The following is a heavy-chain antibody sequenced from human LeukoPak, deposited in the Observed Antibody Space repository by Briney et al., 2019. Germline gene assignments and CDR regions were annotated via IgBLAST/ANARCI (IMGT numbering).Heavy chain of an antibody. J-gene: IGHJ4*02. V-gene: IGHV4-39*01. CDR1: GDSISSSSYY. CDR3: ARHGGVGVIPDFDY. Sequence: SQTLSLTCTVSGDSISSSSYYWGWIRQPPGKGLEWIGSIYYSGSTYYNPSLKSRVTMSVDTSKNQFSLKLSSVTAADTAVYYCARHGGVGVIPDFDYWGPGTLVTVSS. D-gene: IGHD2-8*02. CDR2: IYYSGST.